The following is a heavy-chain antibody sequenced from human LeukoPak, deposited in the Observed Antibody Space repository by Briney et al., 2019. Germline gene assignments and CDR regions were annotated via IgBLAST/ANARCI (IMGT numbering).Heavy chain of an antibody. D-gene: IGHD6-13*01. V-gene: IGHV1-69*13. CDR2: IIPIFGTA. CDR1: GYTFTSYG. J-gene: IGHJ4*02. CDR3: ARAAAAGDETLDY. Sequence: SVKVSCKASGYTFTSYGISWVRQAPGQGLEWMGGIIPIFGTASYAQKFQGRVTITADESTSTAYMELSSLRSEDTAVYYCARAAAAGDETLDYWGQGTLDTVSS.